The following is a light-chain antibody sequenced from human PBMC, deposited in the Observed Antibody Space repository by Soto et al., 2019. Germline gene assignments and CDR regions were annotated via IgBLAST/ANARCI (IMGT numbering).Light chain of an antibody. CDR2: WAS. CDR1: QSVLYSSNNKNY. V-gene: IGKV4-1*01. CDR3: QQYYSATSIT. Sequence: IVMTQSPDSLAVSLGERATINCKSSQSVLYSSNNKNYLAWYQQKPGQPPKLLIYWASTRESGVPDRFSGSGSGTDFTLTISTLQSEDVAVYYCQQYYSATSITFGQGTRLEIK. J-gene: IGKJ5*01.